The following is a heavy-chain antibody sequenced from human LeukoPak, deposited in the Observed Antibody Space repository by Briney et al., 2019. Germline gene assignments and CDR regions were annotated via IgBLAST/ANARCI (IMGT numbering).Heavy chain of an antibody. CDR1: GYIFTGYY. CDR3: ARSVRFGWFGELAHRHLDY. CDR2: INPNSGGT. D-gene: IGHD3-10*01. J-gene: IGHJ4*02. V-gene: IGHV1-2*02. Sequence: ASVKVSCKASGYIFTGYYMHWVRQAPGQGLEWMGWINPNSGGTNYAQKFQGRVTMTRDTSISTAYMELSRLRSDDTAVYYCARSVRFGWFGELAHRHLDYWGQGTLVTVSS.